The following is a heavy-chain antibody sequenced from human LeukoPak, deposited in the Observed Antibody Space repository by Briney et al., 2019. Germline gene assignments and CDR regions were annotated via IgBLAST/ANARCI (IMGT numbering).Heavy chain of an antibody. CDR1: GGSISSSSYY. V-gene: IGHV4-39*07. J-gene: IGHJ3*02. CDR2: IYYSGST. CDR3: ARDSRDKNAFDI. Sequence: PSETLSLTCTVSGGSISSSSYYWGWIRQPPGKGLEWIGSIYYSGSTYYNPSLKSRVTISVDTSKNQFSLKLSSVTAADTAVYYCARDSRDKNAFDIWGQGTMVTVSS.